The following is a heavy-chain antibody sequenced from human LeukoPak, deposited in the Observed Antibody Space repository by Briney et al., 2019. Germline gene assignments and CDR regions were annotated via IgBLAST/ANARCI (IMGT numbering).Heavy chain of an antibody. D-gene: IGHD6-19*01. CDR1: GYSISSGYY. J-gene: IGHJ4*02. Sequence: IPSETLSLTCTVSGYSISSGYYWGWIRQPPGKGLEWIGGIYYSGSTYYNPSLKSRVTISVDTSKNQFSLKLSSVTAADTAVYYCARQIAVAAPWDYWGQGTLVTVSS. CDR2: IYYSGST. CDR3: ARQIAVAAPWDY. V-gene: IGHV4-38-2*02.